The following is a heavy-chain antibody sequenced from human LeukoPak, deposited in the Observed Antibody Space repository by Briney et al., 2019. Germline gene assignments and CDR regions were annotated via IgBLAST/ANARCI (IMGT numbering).Heavy chain of an antibody. CDR2: IIPIFGTA. CDR1: GGTFSSYA. V-gene: IGHV1-69*13. D-gene: IGHD6-13*01. Sequence: SVKVSCKASGGTFSSYAISWVRQAPGQGLEWMGGIIPIFGTANYAQKFQGRVTITADESTSTAYMELSSLRSEDTAVYYCARGIAAAGAFDIWGQGTMVTVSS. J-gene: IGHJ3*02. CDR3: ARGIAAAGAFDI.